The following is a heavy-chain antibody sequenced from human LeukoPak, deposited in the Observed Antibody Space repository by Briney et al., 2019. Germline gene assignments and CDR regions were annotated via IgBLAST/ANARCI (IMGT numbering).Heavy chain of an antibody. J-gene: IGHJ4*02. Sequence: GGSLRLSCAASGFTFSSYAMSWVRQAPGKGLEWVSVISGSGGSTYYADSVKGRFTISRDNSKNTLYLQMNSLRAEDTAVYYCARDRDVVVVAATFDYWGQGTLVTVSS. CDR3: ARDRDVVVVAATFDY. V-gene: IGHV3-23*01. D-gene: IGHD2-15*01. CDR1: GFTFSSYA. CDR2: ISGSGGST.